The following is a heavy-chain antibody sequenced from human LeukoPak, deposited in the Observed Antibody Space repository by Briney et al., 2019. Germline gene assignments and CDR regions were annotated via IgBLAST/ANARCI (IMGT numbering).Heavy chain of an antibody. CDR1: GGSISSRSYY. CDR3: ARLGAAPGPPHYFYYGMDV. D-gene: IGHD6-13*01. J-gene: IGHJ6*02. V-gene: IGHV4-39*01. CDR2: TYYTGST. Sequence: PSETLSLTCSVSGGSISSRSYYWGWVRQPPGKGLEWIGSTYYTGSTYYNPSLRSRVSISGDTSKHQVSLKVNSVTAADTAVYYCARLGAAPGPPHYFYYGMDVWGQGTTVTVS.